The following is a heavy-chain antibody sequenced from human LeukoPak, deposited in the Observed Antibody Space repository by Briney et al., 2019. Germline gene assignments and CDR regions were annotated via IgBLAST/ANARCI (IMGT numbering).Heavy chain of an antibody. CDR3: TTDGRSWFDP. CDR1: GGSISSYY. Sequence: SETLSLTCTVSGGSISSYYWSWIRQPPGKGLERIGYIYYSGTTNYNPSLKSRVTISVDTSKNQFSLKLSSVTAADTAVYYCTTDGRSWFDPWGQGTLVTVSS. V-gene: IGHV4-59*01. CDR2: IYYSGTT. D-gene: IGHD3-10*01. J-gene: IGHJ5*02.